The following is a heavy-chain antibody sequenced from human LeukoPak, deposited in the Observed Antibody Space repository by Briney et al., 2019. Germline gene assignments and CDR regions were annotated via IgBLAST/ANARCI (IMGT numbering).Heavy chain of an antibody. CDR3: ARGAVHYDSSGYYYY. Sequence: ASVKVSCKASGYTFTSYGISWVQQAPGQGLEWMGWISAYNGNTNYAQKLQGRVTMTTDTSTSTAYMELRSLRSDDTAVYYCARGAVHYDSSGYYYYWGQGTLVTVSS. V-gene: IGHV1-18*01. D-gene: IGHD3-22*01. CDR1: GYTFTSYG. J-gene: IGHJ4*02. CDR2: ISAYNGNT.